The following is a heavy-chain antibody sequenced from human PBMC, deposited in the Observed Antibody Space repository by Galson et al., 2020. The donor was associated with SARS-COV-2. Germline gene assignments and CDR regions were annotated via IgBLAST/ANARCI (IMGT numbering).Heavy chain of an antibody. J-gene: IGHJ4*02. CDR3: ARERRDGYNLLTEYYFDY. CDR1: GGSISSHY. D-gene: IGHD5-12*01. CDR2: IYYSGST. Sequence: SETLSLTCTVSGGSISSHYWSWIRQPPGKGLEWIGYIYYSGSTNYNPSLKSRVTISVDTSQNQFSLKLSSVTATDTAVYYCARERRDGYNLLTEYYFDYWGQGTLVTVSS. V-gene: IGHV4-59*11.